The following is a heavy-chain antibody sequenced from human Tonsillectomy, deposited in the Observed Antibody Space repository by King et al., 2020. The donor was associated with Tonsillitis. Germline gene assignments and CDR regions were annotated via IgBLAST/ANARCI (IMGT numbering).Heavy chain of an antibody. V-gene: IGHV3-30*01. Sequence: VQLVESGGGVVQPGRSLRLSCAASRFTFSSYAMHWVRQAPGKGLEWVAVISEDGSNKYYADSVKGRFTISRDNSKNTLYLQMNSLRAEDTAVYYCARGRLDGWSSRSVPGDTFDIWGQGTMVTVSS. CDR3: ARGRLDGWSSRSVPGDTFDI. CDR2: ISEDGSNK. CDR1: RFTFSSYA. J-gene: IGHJ3*02. D-gene: IGHD3-10*01.